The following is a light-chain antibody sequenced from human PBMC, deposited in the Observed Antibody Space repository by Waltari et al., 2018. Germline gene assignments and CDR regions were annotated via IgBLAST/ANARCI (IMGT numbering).Light chain of an antibody. Sequence: QSALAQPRPVSGSPGLSVTIACTGTSSDVGGYDYVSWYQQYTGQAPKLMIYDVTKRPAGVPNRFSGSKSGNTASLTISGLQAEDETYYYCCSYTGSIYVFGTGTEVTVL. V-gene: IGLV2-11*01. J-gene: IGLJ1*01. CDR2: DVT. CDR3: CSYTGSIYV. CDR1: SSDVGGYDY.